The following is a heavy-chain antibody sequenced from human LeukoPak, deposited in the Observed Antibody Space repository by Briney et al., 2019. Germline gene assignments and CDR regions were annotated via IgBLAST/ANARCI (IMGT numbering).Heavy chain of an antibody. V-gene: IGHV3-23*01. CDR3: CVIGGYCSGGSCYVDDY. CDR1: GFTFSSYA. CDR2: ISGSGGST. J-gene: IGHJ4*02. D-gene: IGHD2-15*01. Sequence: GGSLRLSCAASGFTFSSYAMSWVRQAPGKGLEWVSAISGSGGSTYYADSVKGRFTISRDNSKNTLYLQMNSLRAEDTAVYYCCVIGGYCSGGSCYVDDYWGQGTLVTVSS.